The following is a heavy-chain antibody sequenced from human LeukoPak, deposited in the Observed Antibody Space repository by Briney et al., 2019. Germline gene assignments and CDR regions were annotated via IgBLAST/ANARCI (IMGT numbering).Heavy chain of an antibody. V-gene: IGHV1-18*04. CDR1: GYTFTSYG. Sequence: ASVKVSCKASGYTFTSYGISWVRQAPGQGLEWMGWISAYSGNTNYAQKLQGRVTMTTDTSTSTAYMELRSLRSDDTAAYYCAADREAYSNYHFDYWGQGTGVSV. CDR3: AADREAYSNYHFDY. D-gene: IGHD4-11*01. J-gene: IGHJ4*02. CDR2: ISAYSGNT.